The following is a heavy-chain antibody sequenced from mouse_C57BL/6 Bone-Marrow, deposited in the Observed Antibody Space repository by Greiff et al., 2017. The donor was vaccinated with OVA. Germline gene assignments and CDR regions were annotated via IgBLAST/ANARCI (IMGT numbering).Heavy chain of an antibody. J-gene: IGHJ3*01. D-gene: IGHD2-2*01. V-gene: IGHV1-7*01. CDR1: GYTFTSYW. CDR2: INPSRGYT. CDR3: AIYYGYDDGFAY. Sequence: QVQLQQSGAELAKPGASVKLSCKASGYTFTSYWMHWVKQRPGRGLEWIGYINPSRGYTKYNQKFKDKATLTAAKSSSTAYMQLRSLTYEDAAVYDCAIYYGYDDGFAYWGQGTLVTVSA.